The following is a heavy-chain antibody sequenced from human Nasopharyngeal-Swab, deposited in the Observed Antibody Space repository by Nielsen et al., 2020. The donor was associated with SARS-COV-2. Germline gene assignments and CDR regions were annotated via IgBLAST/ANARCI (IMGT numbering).Heavy chain of an antibody. Sequence: WIRQPPGKGLEWVSSISSSSSYIYYAVSVKGRFTVSRDNAKNSLYLQMNSLRAGDTAIYYCARDAPPARLGYWGQGTLVTVSS. D-gene: IGHD1-1*01. V-gene: IGHV3-21*01. CDR2: ISSSSSYI. J-gene: IGHJ4*02. CDR3: ARDAPPARLGY.